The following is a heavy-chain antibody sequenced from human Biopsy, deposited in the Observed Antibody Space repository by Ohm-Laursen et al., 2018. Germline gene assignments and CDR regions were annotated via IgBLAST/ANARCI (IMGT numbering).Heavy chain of an antibody. D-gene: IGHD1-20*01. CDR1: GFSFSSYG. CDR2: ISDDGRNK. CDR3: AKDLRNNNCGMEN. V-gene: IGHV3-30*18. J-gene: IGHJ4*02. Sequence: SLRLSCAASGFSFSSYGMYWVRQAPGKGLEWVAVISDDGRNKYYIDSVRGRCTISRDNSKNTLYLQMNNLRAEYTAVFYCAKDLRNNNCGMENWGQGTLVTVSS.